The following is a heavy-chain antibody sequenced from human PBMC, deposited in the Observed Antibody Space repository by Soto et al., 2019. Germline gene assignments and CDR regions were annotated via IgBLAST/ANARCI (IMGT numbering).Heavy chain of an antibody. CDR3: ARAPGGYDILTDLSSGNWFDP. CDR2: IYYSGST. CDR1: GGSISSSSYY. D-gene: IGHD3-9*01. V-gene: IGHV4-39*01. J-gene: IGHJ5*02. Sequence: QLQLQESGPGLVKPSETLSLTCTVSGGSISSSSYYWGWIRQPPGKGLEWIGSIYYSGSTYYNPSLTSRVTISVDTSKNQFSLKLSSVTAADTAVYYCARAPGGYDILTDLSSGNWFDPWGQGTLVTVSS.